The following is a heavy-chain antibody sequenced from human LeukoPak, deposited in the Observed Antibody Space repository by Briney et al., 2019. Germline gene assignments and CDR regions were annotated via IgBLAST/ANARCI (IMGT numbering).Heavy chain of an antibody. CDR2: IYSGGST. D-gene: IGHD3-9*01. CDR3: ARADILTGYYEG. CDR1: GFTFSSYA. Sequence: GGSLRLSCAASGFTFSSYAMSWVRQAPGKGLEWVSVIYSGGSTYYADSVKGRFTISRDNSKNTLYLQMNSLRAEDTAVYYCARADILTGYYEGWGQGTLVTVSS. V-gene: IGHV3-53*01. J-gene: IGHJ4*02.